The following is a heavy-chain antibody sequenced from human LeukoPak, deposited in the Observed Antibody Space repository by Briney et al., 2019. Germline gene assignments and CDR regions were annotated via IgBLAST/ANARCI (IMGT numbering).Heavy chain of an antibody. Sequence: GGSLRLSCATSGFNFSPYWTHWVRQAPGKGLVWVSRIKGDGSSTTYADSVKGRFTISRDNAKNTLYLQMNSLRDEDTAVYYCARSDRLDPWGQGTLVTVSS. V-gene: IGHV3-74*01. CDR3: ARSDRLDP. CDR1: GFNFSPYW. J-gene: IGHJ5*02. D-gene: IGHD1-14*01. CDR2: IKGDGSST.